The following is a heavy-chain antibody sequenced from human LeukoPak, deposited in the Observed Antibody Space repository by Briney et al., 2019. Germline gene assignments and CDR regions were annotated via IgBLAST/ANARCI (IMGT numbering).Heavy chain of an antibody. D-gene: IGHD2-2*01. Sequence: PGGSLTLSRAASGLTFSSYWVHRVRQAPGKGLVWVSRINTDGSSTSYADSVKGRFTISRDNAKNTVYLQMNSLRAEDTAVYYCPSESSCFGVGYWGQGTRVTVSS. CDR1: GLTFSSYW. CDR3: PSESSCFGVGY. J-gene: IGHJ4*02. V-gene: IGHV3-74*01. CDR2: INTDGSST.